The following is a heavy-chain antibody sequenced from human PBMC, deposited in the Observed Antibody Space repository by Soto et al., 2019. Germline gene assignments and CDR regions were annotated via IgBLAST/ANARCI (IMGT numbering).Heavy chain of an antibody. D-gene: IGHD2-8*01. J-gene: IGHJ6*02. CDR3: ARDRGRVLMVYRPEVNGMDV. CDR2: INPNSGGT. V-gene: IGHV1-2*02. Sequence: RASVKVSCKASGYTFTGYHMHWVRQAPGQGLERMGWINPNSGGTNYAQKFQGRVTMTRDTSISTAYMELSRLRSDDTAVYYCARDRGRVLMVYRPEVNGMDVWGQGTTVTVSS. CDR1: GYTFTGYH.